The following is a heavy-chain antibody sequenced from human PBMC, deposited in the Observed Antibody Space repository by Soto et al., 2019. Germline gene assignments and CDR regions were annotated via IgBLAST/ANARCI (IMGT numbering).Heavy chain of an antibody. Sequence: PGGSLRLSCSASGFTFNNCAMHWVRQIPGKGLEYVSAISGDGDTIYYADSVKGRFTISRDNSKKTLYLLVTSLRAEDTAIYYCVKGGRTTVTEFDFWGQGTPVTVSS. V-gene: IGHV3-64D*09. D-gene: IGHD4-4*01. CDR1: GFTFNNCA. CDR3: VKGGRTTVTEFDF. CDR2: ISGDGDTI. J-gene: IGHJ4*02.